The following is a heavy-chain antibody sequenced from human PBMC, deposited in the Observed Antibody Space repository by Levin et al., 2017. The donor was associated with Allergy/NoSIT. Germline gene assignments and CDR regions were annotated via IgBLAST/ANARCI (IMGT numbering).Heavy chain of an antibody. J-gene: IGHJ6*02. CDR1: GFTFSDYG. Sequence: GGSLRLSCAASGFTFSDYGFHWVRQAPGGGLEWVALISNDGNNKYYADSVRGRITLSRDNSKNTLSLEMHSLRGDDTAVYRCAKDRRRVNYYHTTFLVSGMDVWGQGTTVTVSS. CDR3: AKDRRRVNYYHTTFLVSGMDV. V-gene: IGHV3-30*18. CDR2: ISNDGNNK. D-gene: IGHD2/OR15-2a*01.